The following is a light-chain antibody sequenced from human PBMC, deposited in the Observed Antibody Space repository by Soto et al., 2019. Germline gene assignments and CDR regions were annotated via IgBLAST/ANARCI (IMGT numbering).Light chain of an antibody. CDR3: CSYAGGASVV. Sequence: QSALTQPASVSGSPGQSITISCTGTSSDIGRYNLVSWYQQHPGKAPKLIIYEDIERPSGVSDRFSGSKSVNTASLTISGLQTEDEADYYCCSYAGGASVVFGVGTKLTVL. CDR1: SSDIGRYNL. CDR2: EDI. J-gene: IGLJ2*01. V-gene: IGLV2-23*01.